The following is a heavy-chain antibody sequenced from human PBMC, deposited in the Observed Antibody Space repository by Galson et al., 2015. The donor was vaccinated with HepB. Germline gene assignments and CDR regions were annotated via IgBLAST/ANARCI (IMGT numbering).Heavy chain of an antibody. CDR2: ISTDNGNT. CDR1: GYTFTDYG. CDR3: ARDHPGYHGYEIDY. V-gene: IGHV1-18*04. J-gene: IGHJ4*02. D-gene: IGHD5-12*01. Sequence: SVKVSCKASGYTFTDYGISWVRQAPGQGLEWVGWISTDNGNTNYAQKVQGRVTMTTDTSTNTAYMDLRSLRSDDTAVYYCARDHPGYHGYEIDYWGQGTLVTVSS.